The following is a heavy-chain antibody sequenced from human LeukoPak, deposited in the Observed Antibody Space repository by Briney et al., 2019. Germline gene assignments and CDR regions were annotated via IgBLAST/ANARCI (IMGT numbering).Heavy chain of an antibody. CDR1: GFTFSSYS. CDR3: AKGHRYDPFEH. CDR2: IWYDGSNQ. J-gene: IGHJ4*02. Sequence: QPGGSLRLSCAASGFTFSSYSMNWVRQAPGKGLEWVAVIWYDGSNQQYADSVKGRFTISRDNSGNTVFLQMNSLRPEDTAVYYCAKGHRYDPFEHGGLGTLVTVSS. D-gene: IGHD1-14*01. V-gene: IGHV3-33*06.